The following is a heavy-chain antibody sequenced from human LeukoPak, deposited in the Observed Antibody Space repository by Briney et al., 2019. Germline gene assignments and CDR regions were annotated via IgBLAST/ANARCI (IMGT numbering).Heavy chain of an antibody. Sequence: GGSLRLSCAASGFTVSSNYMSWVRQAPGKGLEWVSVIYSGGSTYYADSVKGRFTISRDNSKNTLYLQMNSLRAEDTAVYSCARGKQYSTGWYYFDYWGQGTLVTVSS. J-gene: IGHJ4*02. CDR1: GFTVSSNY. D-gene: IGHD6-19*01. CDR2: IYSGGST. CDR3: ARGKQYSTGWYYFDY. V-gene: IGHV3-66*01.